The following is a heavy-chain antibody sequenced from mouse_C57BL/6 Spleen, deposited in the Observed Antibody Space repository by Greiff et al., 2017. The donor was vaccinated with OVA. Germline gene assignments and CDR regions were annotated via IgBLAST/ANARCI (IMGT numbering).Heavy chain of an antibody. D-gene: IGHD1-1*01. J-gene: IGHJ4*01. CDR3: ARGGSVVAPMDY. Sequence: EVKLMESGPELVKPGASVKIPCKASGYTFTDYNMDWVKQSHGKSLEWIGDINPNNGGTIYNQKVKGKATLTVDKSSSTAYMELRSLTSEDTAFYYCARGGSVVAPMDYWGQGTSVTVSS. CDR1: GYTFTDYN. V-gene: IGHV1-18*01. CDR2: INPNNGGT.